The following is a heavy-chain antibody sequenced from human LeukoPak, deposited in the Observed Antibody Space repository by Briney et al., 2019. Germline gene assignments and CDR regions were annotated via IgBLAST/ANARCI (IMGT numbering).Heavy chain of an antibody. CDR1: GGSFSGYY. CDR3: ARGGYYYDSSGYRV. V-gene: IGHV4-34*01. J-gene: IGHJ4*02. Sequence: SETLSLTCAVYGGSFSGYYWSWIRQPPGKGLEWIGEINHSGSTNYNPSLKSRVTISVDTSKNQFSLKLSSVTAADTAVYYCARGGYYYDSSGYRVWGQGTLVTVSP. D-gene: IGHD3-22*01. CDR2: INHSGST.